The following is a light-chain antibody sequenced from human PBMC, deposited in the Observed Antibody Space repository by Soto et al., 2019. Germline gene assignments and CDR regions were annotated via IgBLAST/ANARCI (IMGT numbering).Light chain of an antibody. V-gene: IGLV2-14*03. CDR1: SSDVGGFNY. Sequence: QSALTQPASVSGSPGQSITISCTGTSSDVGGFNYVSWYQHHPGKAPKLMIYDVNNRTSGVSNRFPGSKSGNTASLTISELQAEDEADYYCCSYTTSYTQVFGGGTKVTVL. J-gene: IGLJ3*02. CDR2: DVN. CDR3: CSYTTSYTQV.